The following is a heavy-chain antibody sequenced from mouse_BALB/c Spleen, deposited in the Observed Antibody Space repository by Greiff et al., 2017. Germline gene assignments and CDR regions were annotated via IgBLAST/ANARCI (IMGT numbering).Heavy chain of an antibody. V-gene: IGHV14-4*02. J-gene: IGHJ4*01. CDR3: DAYCNYYAMDY. D-gene: IGHD2-1*01. Sequence: VQLQQSGAELVRSGASVKLSCTASGFNIKDYYMHWVKQRPEQGLEWIGWIDPENGDTEYAPKFQGKATMTADTSSNTAYLQLSSLTSEDTAVYYCDAYCNYYAMDYWGQGTSVTVSS. CDR2: IDPENGDT. CDR1: GFNIKDYY.